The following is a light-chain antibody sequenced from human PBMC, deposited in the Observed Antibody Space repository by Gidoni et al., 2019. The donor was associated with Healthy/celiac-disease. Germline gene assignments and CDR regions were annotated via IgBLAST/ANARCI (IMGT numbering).Light chain of an antibody. CDR2: AAS. J-gene: IGKJ5*01. V-gene: IGKV1-9*01. CDR1: QGISSY. Sequence: DIPLTQSPHFLSASVGDRVTISCRASQGISSYLAWYQQKPGKAPKLLIYAASTVQSGVPSRFSGSGSGTEFTLTISSLQPEDLATYYCQQLNSYPPGITFXQXTRLEIK. CDR3: QQLNSYPPGIT.